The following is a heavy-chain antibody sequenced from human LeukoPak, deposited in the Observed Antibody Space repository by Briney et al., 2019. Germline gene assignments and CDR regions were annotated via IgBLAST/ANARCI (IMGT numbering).Heavy chain of an antibody. CDR3: AKVQCSSTSCYNDY. J-gene: IGHJ4*02. D-gene: IGHD2-2*02. CDR1: GFTFDDYA. CDR2: ISWNSGSI. V-gene: IGHV3-9*01. Sequence: PGGSLRLSCAASGFTFDDYAMHWVRQAPGKGLEWVSGISWNSGSIGYADSVKGRFTISRDNAKNSLYLQMNSLRAEDTALYYCAKVQCSSTSCYNDYWGQGTLVTVSS.